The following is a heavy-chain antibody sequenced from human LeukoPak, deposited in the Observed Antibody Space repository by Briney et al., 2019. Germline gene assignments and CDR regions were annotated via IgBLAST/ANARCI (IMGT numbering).Heavy chain of an antibody. J-gene: IGHJ4*02. V-gene: IGHV3-23*01. CDR2: ISDSGSST. D-gene: IGHD3-10*01. Sequence: PGGSLRLSCAASGFTFSSYAMSWLRQAPGKGLEWVSSISDSGSSTYYADSVKGRFTVSRDNSKNTLYLQMNRLTAEDTAVYYCAASGSFYRLDYWGQGTLVTVSS. CDR1: GFTFSSYA. CDR3: AASGSFYRLDY.